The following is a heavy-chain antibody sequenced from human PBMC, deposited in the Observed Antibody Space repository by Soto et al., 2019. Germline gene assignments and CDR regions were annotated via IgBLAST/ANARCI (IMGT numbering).Heavy chain of an antibody. J-gene: IGHJ4*02. Sequence: EVQLVQSGAEVKKPGESLKISCKGSGYSFTSYWIGWVRQMPGKGLEWMGIIYPGDSDTRYSPSFQGQVTISADKSISTAYLQWSSLQASYTAMYYCARQFRIAARSSPPDYWGQGTLVTVSS. CDR3: ARQFRIAARSSPPDY. V-gene: IGHV5-51*01. D-gene: IGHD6-6*01. CDR1: GYSFTSYW. CDR2: IYPGDSDT.